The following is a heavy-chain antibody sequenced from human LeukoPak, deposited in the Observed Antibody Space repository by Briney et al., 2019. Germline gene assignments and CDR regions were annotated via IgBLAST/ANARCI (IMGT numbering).Heavy chain of an antibody. V-gene: IGHV1-69*13. CDR3: ARDRQLLGFDY. Sequence: VASVKVSCKASGGTFSSYAISWVRQAPGQGLEWMGGIIPIFGTANYAQKFQGRVTITADESTSTAYMELSSLRSEDTAVYYCARDRQLLGFDYWGQGTLVTVSS. D-gene: IGHD1-26*01. J-gene: IGHJ4*02. CDR2: IIPIFGTA. CDR1: GGTFSSYA.